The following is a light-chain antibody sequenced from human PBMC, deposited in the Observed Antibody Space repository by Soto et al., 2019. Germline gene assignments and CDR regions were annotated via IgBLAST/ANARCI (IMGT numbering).Light chain of an antibody. J-gene: IGLJ2*01. CDR3: SSYTSSSTVV. CDR1: SSDVGGYNY. Sequence: QSALTQPASGFGSPGQSITISCTGTSSDVGGYNYVSWYQQHPGKAPKLMIYDVSNRPSGVSNRFSGSKSGNTASLTISGLQAEDEADYYCSSYTSSSTVVFGGGTKLTVL. CDR2: DVS. V-gene: IGLV2-14*01.